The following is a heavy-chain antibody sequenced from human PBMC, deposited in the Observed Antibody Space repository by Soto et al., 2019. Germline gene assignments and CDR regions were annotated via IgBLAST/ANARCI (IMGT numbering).Heavy chain of an antibody. J-gene: IGHJ4*02. CDR1: GYTFTSYG. Sequence: QVQLVQSGAEVKKPGASVKVSCKASGYTFTSYGISWVRQAPGQGLEWMGWISAYNGNTNYAQKHQGRVTMTTDTSTSTDYMELRSRRSDDTAVYYCARDTSIAAAGELGGYWGQGTLVTVSS. CDR2: ISAYNGNT. D-gene: IGHD6-13*01. CDR3: ARDTSIAAAGELGGY. V-gene: IGHV1-18*01.